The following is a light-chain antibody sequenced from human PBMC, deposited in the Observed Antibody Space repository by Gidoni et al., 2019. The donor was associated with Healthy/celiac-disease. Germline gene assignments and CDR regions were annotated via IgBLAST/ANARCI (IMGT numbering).Light chain of an antibody. CDR2: GAS. CDR3: QQYGSSPWGS. CDR1: PSVSSSY. J-gene: IGKJ2*03. Sequence: EIVLTQSPGTLSLSPGERATLSCRASPSVSSSYLAWYQQKPGQAPRLLIYGASSRATGIPDRFSGSGSGTDFTLTISRLEPEDFAVYYCQQYGSSPWGSFGQGTKLEIK. V-gene: IGKV3-20*01.